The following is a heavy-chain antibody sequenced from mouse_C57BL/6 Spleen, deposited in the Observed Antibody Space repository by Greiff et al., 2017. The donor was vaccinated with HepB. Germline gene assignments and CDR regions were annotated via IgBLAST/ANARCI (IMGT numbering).Heavy chain of an antibody. V-gene: IGHV1-64*01. J-gene: IGHJ3*01. CDR2: IHPNSGST. CDR3: ARDIYYDYLCAY. CDR1: GYTFTSYW. Sequence: QVQLQQPGAELVKPGASVKLSCKASGYTFTSYWMHWVKQRPGQGLEWIGMIHPNSGSTNYNEKFKSKATLTVDKSSSTAYMQLSSLTSEDSAVYYCARDIYYDYLCAYWGQGTLVTVSA. D-gene: IGHD2-4*01.